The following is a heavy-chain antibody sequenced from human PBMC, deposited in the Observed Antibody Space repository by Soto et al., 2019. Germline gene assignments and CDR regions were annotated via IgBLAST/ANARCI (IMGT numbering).Heavy chain of an antibody. D-gene: IGHD4-17*01. V-gene: IGHV4-59*08. J-gene: IGHJ5*02. Sequence: SQTLCLTWSVAGGSSRNLCWRWILHHQGKGLEWIGSIYYSGSTYYNPSLKSRVTISVDTSKNQFSLKLSSVTAADTAVYYCASILSSYGGETYNWFDPWGQGTPVTVSS. CDR2: IYYSGST. CDR1: GGSSRNLC. CDR3: ASILSSYGGETYNWFDP.